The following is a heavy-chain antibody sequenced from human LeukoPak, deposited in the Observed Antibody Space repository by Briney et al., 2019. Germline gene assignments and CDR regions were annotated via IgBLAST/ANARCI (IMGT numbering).Heavy chain of an antibody. J-gene: IGHJ3*02. Sequence: ASVKVSCKASGYTFTSYGISWVRQAPGQGLEWMGWICAYNGNTNYAQKLQGRVTMTTDTSPSTAYMELRSLRSDDTAVYYCARDSRFVVYGSDAFDIWGQGTMVTVSS. CDR1: GYTFTSYG. V-gene: IGHV1-18*01. CDR3: ARDSRFVVYGSDAFDI. D-gene: IGHD3-10*01. CDR2: ICAYNGNT.